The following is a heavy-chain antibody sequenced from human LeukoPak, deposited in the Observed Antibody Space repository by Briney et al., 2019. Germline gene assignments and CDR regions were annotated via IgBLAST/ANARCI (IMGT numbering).Heavy chain of an antibody. Sequence: SETLSLTCTVSGGSISTYYWIWIRQSPGKGLEWIGYIYYSGSTNYNPSLKSRVITSLDTSKNQFSLKLRSMTAADTAVYYCARGGGTGNWFDPWGQGTLVTVSS. D-gene: IGHD3/OR15-3a*01. V-gene: IGHV4-59*01. CDR1: GGSISTYY. J-gene: IGHJ5*02. CDR2: IYYSGST. CDR3: ARGGGTGNWFDP.